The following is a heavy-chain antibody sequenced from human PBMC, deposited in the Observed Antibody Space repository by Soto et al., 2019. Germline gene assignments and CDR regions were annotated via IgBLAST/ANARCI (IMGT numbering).Heavy chain of an antibody. D-gene: IGHD5-12*01. CDR3: ARDQEGPEMATPRCALDI. Sequence: QVQLVQSGAEVKKPGSSVKVSCKASGGTFSSYAISWVRQAPGQGLEWMGGIIPIFGTANYAQKFQGRVTITADKATSTAYMELSILRSEDTAVYYCARDQEGPEMATPRCALDIGGEGKMVTVSS. CDR1: GGTFSSYA. V-gene: IGHV1-69*06. CDR2: IIPIFGTA. J-gene: IGHJ3*02.